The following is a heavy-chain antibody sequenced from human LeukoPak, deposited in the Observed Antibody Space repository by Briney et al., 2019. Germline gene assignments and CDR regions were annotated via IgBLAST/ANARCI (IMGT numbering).Heavy chain of an antibody. V-gene: IGHV3-48*04. Sequence: GGSLRLSCEFSGIIFSTYAMNWVRQAPGKGLEWISYISGSSSGSTSITQYADSVKGRFTISRDNAKNSLHLQMDSLSAEDTAVYYCARDFWSGCYTEDWGQGALVIASS. J-gene: IGHJ4*02. CDR2: ISGSSSGSTSIT. D-gene: IGHD3-3*01. CDR3: ARDFWSGCYTED. CDR1: GIIFSTYA.